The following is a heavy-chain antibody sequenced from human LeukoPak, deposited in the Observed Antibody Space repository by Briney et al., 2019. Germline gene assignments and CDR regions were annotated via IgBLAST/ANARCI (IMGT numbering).Heavy chain of an antibody. V-gene: IGHV3-30*02. D-gene: IGHD5-18*01. CDR3: AKDRSYGYNWFDP. Sequence: GGSLRLSCAASGFTFSRYGMHWVRQAPGKGLEWVAFIRYDGSNKYYADSVKGRFTISRDNSKNTLYLQMNSLRAEDTAVYYCAKDRSYGYNWFDPWGQGTLVTVSS. CDR1: GFTFSRYG. CDR2: IRYDGSNK. J-gene: IGHJ5*02.